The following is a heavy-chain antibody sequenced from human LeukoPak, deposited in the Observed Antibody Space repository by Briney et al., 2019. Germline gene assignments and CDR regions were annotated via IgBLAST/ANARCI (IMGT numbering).Heavy chain of an antibody. J-gene: IGHJ4*02. D-gene: IGHD6-19*01. V-gene: IGHV3-30*18. CDR1: GFTFSSYA. Sequence: GGSLRLSCAASGFTFSSYAMHWVRQAPGKGLEWVAVISYDGSNKYYADSVKGRFTISRDNSKNTLYLQMNSLRAEDTAVYYCAKLAREWLVSYYFDYWGQGTLVTVSS. CDR2: ISYDGSNK. CDR3: AKLAREWLVSYYFDY.